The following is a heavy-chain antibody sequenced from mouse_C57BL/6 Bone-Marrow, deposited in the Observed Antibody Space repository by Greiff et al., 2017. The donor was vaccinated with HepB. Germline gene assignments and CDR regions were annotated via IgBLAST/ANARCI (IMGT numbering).Heavy chain of an antibody. CDR3: ASEKYYGSSHAWFAY. D-gene: IGHD1-1*01. J-gene: IGHJ3*01. CDR1: GYTFTEYT. Sequence: QVQLQQSGAELVKPGASVKLSCKASGYTFTEYTIHWVKQRSGQGLEWIGWFYPGSGSIKYNEKFKDKSTLTVDKSSSTAYMQLSSLTSEDSAVYYCASEKYYGSSHAWFAYWGQGTLVTVSA. CDR2: FYPGSGSI. V-gene: IGHV1-62-2*01.